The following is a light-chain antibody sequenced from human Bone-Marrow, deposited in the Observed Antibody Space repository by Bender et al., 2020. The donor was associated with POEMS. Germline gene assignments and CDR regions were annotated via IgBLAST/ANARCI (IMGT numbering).Light chain of an antibody. CDR1: ELANHY. CDR3: QSVDTSATYRI. V-gene: IGLV3-25*03. CDR2: KDT. Sequence: AARITCSGDELANHYGYWSQQKAGQAPVVVIYKDTERPSGIPERFSGSISGTMATLTISGVQAEDEADYYCQSVDTSATYRIFGGGTKLTVL. J-gene: IGLJ2*01.